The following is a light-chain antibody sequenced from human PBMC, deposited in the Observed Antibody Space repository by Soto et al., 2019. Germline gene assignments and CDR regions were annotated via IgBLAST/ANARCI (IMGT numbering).Light chain of an antibody. CDR2: DAS. V-gene: IGKV3-11*01. CDR1: QSVSSY. CDR3: QQRSNWPIM. J-gene: IGKJ5*01. Sequence: EIVLTQSPATLSLSPGARATLSCRASQSVSSYLAWYQQKPGQAPRLLIYDASNRATGIPARFSGSGSGTDVTLTISGQEHEDFTVSECQQRSNWPIMFGPGTGLEIK.